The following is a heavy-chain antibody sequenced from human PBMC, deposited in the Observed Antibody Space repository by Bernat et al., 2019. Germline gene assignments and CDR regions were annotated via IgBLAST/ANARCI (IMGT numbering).Heavy chain of an antibody. CDR3: ARIPGIAVGIRLLHPFDY. J-gene: IGHJ4*02. CDR2: ISSSSSYI. D-gene: IGHD6-19*01. Sequence: EVQLVESGGGLVKPGGSLRLSCAASGFTFSSYSMNWVRQAPGKGLEWVSSISSSSSYIYYADSVKGRFTISRDNAKNSLYLQMNSPRAEDTAVYYCARIPGIAVGIRLLHPFDYWGQGTLVTVSS. V-gene: IGHV3-21*01. CDR1: GFTFSSYS.